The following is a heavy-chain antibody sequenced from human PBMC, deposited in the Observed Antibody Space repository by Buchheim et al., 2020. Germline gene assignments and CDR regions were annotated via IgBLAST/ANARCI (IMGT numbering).Heavy chain of an antibody. CDR3: ARAAVYCGSDCIKWSFDL. Sequence: QVRLVQSGAEVKKPGSSVKVSCQAGGGSFGSNAINWVRQAPGRGLEWVGGITPVFHRVKYARKFEGKFTITADNFRATSYLELNSLTSDDTATYFCARAAVYCGSDCIKWSFDLWGRGT. CDR2: ITPVFHRV. D-gene: IGHD2-21*02. V-gene: IGHV1-69*06. CDR1: GGSFGSNA. J-gene: IGHJ2*01.